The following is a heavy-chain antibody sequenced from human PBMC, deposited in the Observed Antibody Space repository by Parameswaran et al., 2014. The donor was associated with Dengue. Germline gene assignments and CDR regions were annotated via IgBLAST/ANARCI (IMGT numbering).Heavy chain of an antibody. V-gene: IGHV3-30-3*01. J-gene: IGHJ6*02. D-gene: IGHD6-13*01. Sequence: WIRQPPGKGLEWVAVISYDGSNKYYADSVKGRFTISRDNSKNTLYLQMNSLRAEDTAVYYCARGRIAYYYYGMDVWGQGTTVTVSS. CDR2: ISYDGSNK. CDR3: ARGRIAYYYYGMDV.